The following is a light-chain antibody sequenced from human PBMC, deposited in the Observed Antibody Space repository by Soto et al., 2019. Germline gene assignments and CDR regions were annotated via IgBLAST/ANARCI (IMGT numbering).Light chain of an antibody. CDR2: GTS. Sequence: EIVLTQSPGTVSLSPGERVTLSCRASQTVGSNFLAWYQQKPGQAPRLLIYGTSSRAAAIPDRFSGSGSGTDFTLSISRLEPEDVAVYYCQQYGGAPRTFGQGTKVEIK. J-gene: IGKJ1*01. V-gene: IGKV3-20*01. CDR1: QTVGSNF. CDR3: QQYGGAPRT.